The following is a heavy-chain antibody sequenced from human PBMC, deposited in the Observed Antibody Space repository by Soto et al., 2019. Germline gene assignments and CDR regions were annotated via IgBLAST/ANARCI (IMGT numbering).Heavy chain of an antibody. D-gene: IGHD3-22*01. CDR3: AREGSDSSGYYVDY. CDR2: IWYDGSNK. V-gene: IGHV3-33*01. Sequence: QVQLVESGGGVVQPGRSLRLSCAASRFTFSSYGMHWVRQAPGKGLEWVAIIWYDGSNKYYADSVKGRFTISRDSSKNTLYLQMNSLRAEDTAVYYWAREGSDSSGYYVDYWGQGTLVTVSS. J-gene: IGHJ4*02. CDR1: RFTFSSYG.